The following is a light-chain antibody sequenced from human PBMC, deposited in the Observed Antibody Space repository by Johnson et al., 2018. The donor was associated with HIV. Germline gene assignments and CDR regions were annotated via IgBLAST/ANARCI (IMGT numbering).Light chain of an antibody. CDR1: SSNIGNNY. V-gene: IGLV1-51*02. J-gene: IGLJ1*01. CDR3: GTWDSSLSAYV. Sequence: QFVLTQPPSVSAAPGQTVTISCSGSSSNIGNNYVSWYQQFPGTAPKRLIHENKKRTSGLHDRFSGSKSGPPAARGNTGLQAGDEADYYCGTWDSSLSAYVFGTGTKVTVL. CDR2: ENK.